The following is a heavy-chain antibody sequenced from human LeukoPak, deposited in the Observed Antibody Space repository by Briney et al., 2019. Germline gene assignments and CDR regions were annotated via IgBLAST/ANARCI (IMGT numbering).Heavy chain of an antibody. CDR2: ITSSSSDI. CDR3: ARSYSSSRGTFDY. J-gene: IGHJ4*02. D-gene: IGHD6-6*01. CDR1: GFTFSSYA. V-gene: IGHV3-21*01. Sequence: GGSLRLSCAASGFTFSSYAMSWVGQAPGKGVEGVSSITSSSSDIYYADSVKGGFTISRHNANNSLYLQMNSLRAEDTAVYYCARSYSSSRGTFDYWGQGTLVTVSS.